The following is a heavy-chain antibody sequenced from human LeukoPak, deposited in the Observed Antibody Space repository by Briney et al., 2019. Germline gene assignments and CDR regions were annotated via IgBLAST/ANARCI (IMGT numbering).Heavy chain of an antibody. D-gene: IGHD6-6*01. V-gene: IGHV3-30*18. Sequence: GGSLRLSCAASGFTFSSYGMHWVRQAPGEGLEWVAVISYDGSNKYYADSVKGRFTISRDNSKNTLYLQMNSLRAEDTAVYYCAKDFPRVVDSSSSWSAWGQGTLVTVSS. CDR3: AKDFPRVVDSSSSWSA. J-gene: IGHJ5*02. CDR2: ISYDGSNK. CDR1: GFTFSSYG.